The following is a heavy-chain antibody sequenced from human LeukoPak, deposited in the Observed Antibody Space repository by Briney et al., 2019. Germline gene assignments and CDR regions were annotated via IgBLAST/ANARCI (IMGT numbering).Heavy chain of an antibody. J-gene: IGHJ6*03. CDR3: ARLVTTSYYYYYYYMDV. CDR2: IYYSGST. V-gene: IGHV4-39*07. Sequence: SETLSLTCTVSGGSISSSSYYWGWIRQPPGKGLEWIGSIYYSGSTYYNPSLKSRVTISVDTSKNQFSLKLSSVTAADTAVYYCARLVTTSYYYYYYYMDVWGKGTTVTVSS. D-gene: IGHD4-11*01. CDR1: GGSISSSSYY.